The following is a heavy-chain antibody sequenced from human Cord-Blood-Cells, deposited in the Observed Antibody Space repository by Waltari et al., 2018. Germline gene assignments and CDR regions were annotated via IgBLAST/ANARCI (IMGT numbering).Heavy chain of an antibody. CDR3: ARATIDYYYGMDV. Sequence: EVQLVESGGGLVKSGGSLRLSCAASGFTFSSYSMNWVRQAPGKGLEWVSSISSSSSYINYADSVKGRFTISRDNAKNSLYLQMNSLRAEDTAVYYCARATIDYYYGMDVWGQGTTVTVSS. J-gene: IGHJ6*02. CDR2: ISSSSSYI. V-gene: IGHV3-21*01. CDR1: GFTFSSYS. D-gene: IGHD5-12*01.